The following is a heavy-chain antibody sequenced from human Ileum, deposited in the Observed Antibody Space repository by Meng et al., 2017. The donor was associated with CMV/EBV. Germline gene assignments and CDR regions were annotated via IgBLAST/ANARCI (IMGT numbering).Heavy chain of an antibody. CDR3: ARGAGWFDP. D-gene: IGHD6-19*01. J-gene: IGHJ5*02. Sequence: QPQLQESGPGLVKPSETLSLICSVSGGPISSGIYYWGWIRQPPGKGLEWIGSIYSSGTTFHNSSLKSRVSISVDTSKNQFSLTLNSVTAADTAVYYCARGAGWFDPWGQGTLVTGSS. V-gene: IGHV4-39*07. CDR1: GGPISSGIYY. CDR2: IYSSGTT.